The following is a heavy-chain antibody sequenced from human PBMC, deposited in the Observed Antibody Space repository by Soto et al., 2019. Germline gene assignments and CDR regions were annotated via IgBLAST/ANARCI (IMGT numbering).Heavy chain of an antibody. Sequence: GASVKVSCKASGCTFTSYYMHWVRQAPGQGLEWMGIINPSGGSTSYAQKFQGRVTMTRDTSTSTVYMELSSLRSEDTAVYYCAKESLRFLEWLPPLDYWGQGTLVTVSS. D-gene: IGHD3-3*01. CDR1: GCTFTSYY. CDR2: INPSGGST. V-gene: IGHV1-46*01. CDR3: AKESLRFLEWLPPLDY. J-gene: IGHJ4*02.